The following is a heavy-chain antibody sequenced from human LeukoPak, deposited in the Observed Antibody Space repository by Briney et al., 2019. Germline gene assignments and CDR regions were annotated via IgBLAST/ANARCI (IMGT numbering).Heavy chain of an antibody. Sequence: GGSLRLSCAASGFTFSRYAVHWVRQAPGKGLEWVAFIRYDGGNEYYADSLKGRFTISRDNAKNSLYLQMNSLRAEDTAVYYCAELGITMIGGVWGKGTTVTISS. CDR2: IRYDGGNE. CDR3: AELGITMIGGV. J-gene: IGHJ6*04. CDR1: GFTFSRYA. D-gene: IGHD3-10*02. V-gene: IGHV3-30*02.